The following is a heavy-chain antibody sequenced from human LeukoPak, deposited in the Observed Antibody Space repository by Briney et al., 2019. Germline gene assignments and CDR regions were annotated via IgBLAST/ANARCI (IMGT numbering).Heavy chain of an antibody. D-gene: IGHD2-2*01. Sequence: SVKVSCKASGGIFSSYAISWVRQAPGQGLEWMGRIIPILGIANYAQKFQGRVTITADKSTSTAYMELSSLRSEDTAVYYCASLYCSSTSCYQYYYYGMDVWGQGTTVTVSS. CDR2: IIPILGIA. J-gene: IGHJ6*02. CDR1: GGIFSSYA. CDR3: ASLYCSSTSCYQYYYYGMDV. V-gene: IGHV1-69*04.